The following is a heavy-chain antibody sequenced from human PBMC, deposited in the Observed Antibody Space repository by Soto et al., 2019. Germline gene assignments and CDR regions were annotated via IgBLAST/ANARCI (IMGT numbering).Heavy chain of an antibody. Sequence: ASVKVSCKASGYTFTSYGISWVRQAPGQGLEWMGWISAYNGNTNYAQKLQGRVTMTTDTSTSTAYMELRSLRSDDTAVYYCARDQGRASSIAARGWFDPWGQGTLVTVSS. CDR1: GYTFTSYG. CDR3: ARDQGRASSIAARGWFDP. D-gene: IGHD6-6*01. V-gene: IGHV1-18*01. CDR2: ISAYNGNT. J-gene: IGHJ5*02.